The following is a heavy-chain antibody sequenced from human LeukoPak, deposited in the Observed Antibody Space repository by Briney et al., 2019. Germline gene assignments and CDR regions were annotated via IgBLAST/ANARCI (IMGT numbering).Heavy chain of an antibody. CDR3: ARHARVYYYYYMDV. CDR1: GYSISSGYF. D-gene: IGHD2-8*01. V-gene: IGHV4-38-2*02. CDR2: ISNHGST. Sequence: PSETLSLTCTVSGYSISSGYFWGWIRQPPGQGLEWIGYISNHGSTNNNPSLKSRVTISVDTSKNQFSLKLSSVTAADTAVYYCARHARVYYYYYMDVWGKGTTVTISS. J-gene: IGHJ6*03.